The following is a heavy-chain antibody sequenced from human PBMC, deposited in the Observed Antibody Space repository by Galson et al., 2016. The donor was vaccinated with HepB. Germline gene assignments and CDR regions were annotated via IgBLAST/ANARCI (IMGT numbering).Heavy chain of an antibody. V-gene: IGHV3-33*01. CDR2: IWYDGSNK. CDR1: GFTFSSYG. J-gene: IGHJ6*02. D-gene: IGHD4-11*01. Sequence: SLRLSCAASGFTFSSYGMHWVRQAPGKGLEWVAVIWYDGSNKYYADSVKGRFTISRDNSKNTLYLQMNSLRAEDTAVYYCARGSNYLDYYYYGMDVWGQGTTVTVS. CDR3: ARGSNYLDYYYYGMDV.